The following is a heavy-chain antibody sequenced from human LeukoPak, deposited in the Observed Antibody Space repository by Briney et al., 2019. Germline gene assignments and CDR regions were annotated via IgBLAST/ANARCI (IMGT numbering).Heavy chain of an antibody. V-gene: IGHV3-48*04. Sequence: PGGSLRLSCAASGFTFSSYSMNWVRQAPGKGLEWISYISGSGSNIYYADSVKGRFTISRDNAENSLYLQMNSLRAEDTAVYYCARSTNYYMDVWGKGTTVTISS. CDR2: ISGSGSNI. J-gene: IGHJ6*03. CDR1: GFTFSSYS. CDR3: ARSTNYYMDV.